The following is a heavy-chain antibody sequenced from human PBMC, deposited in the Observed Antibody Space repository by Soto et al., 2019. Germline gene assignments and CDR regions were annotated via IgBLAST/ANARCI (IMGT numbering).Heavy chain of an antibody. V-gene: IGHV4-31*03. CDR3: AEAVGWIVATPDY. CDR1: GGSISSGGYY. Sequence: QVQLQESGPGLVKPSQTLSLTCTVSGGSISSGGYYWSWIRQHPGKGLEWIGYIYYSGSTYYNPSLKSRVNISVDTSKNLFSLKRSSVTAADTAVYYCAEAVGWIVATPDYWGQGTLVTVSS. D-gene: IGHD5-12*01. J-gene: IGHJ4*02. CDR2: IYYSGST.